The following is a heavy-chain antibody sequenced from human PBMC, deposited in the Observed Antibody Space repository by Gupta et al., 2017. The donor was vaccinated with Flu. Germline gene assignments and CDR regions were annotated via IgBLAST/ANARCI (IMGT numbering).Heavy chain of an antibody. CDR2: IYYSGST. D-gene: IGHD3-22*01. V-gene: IGHV4-59*01. CDR1: GGSISSYY. CDR3: ARLSSGSGYYMDV. Sequence: QVQLQESGPGLVKPSETLSLTCTVSGGSISSYYRSWIRQPPGKGLEWIGYIYYSGSTNYNPSLKSRVTISVDTSKNQFSLKLSSVTAADTAVYYCARLSSGSGYYMDVWGKGTTVTVSS. J-gene: IGHJ6*03.